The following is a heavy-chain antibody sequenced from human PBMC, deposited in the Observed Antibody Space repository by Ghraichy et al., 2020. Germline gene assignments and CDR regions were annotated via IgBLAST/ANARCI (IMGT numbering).Heavy chain of an antibody. V-gene: IGHV1-69*13. D-gene: IGHD4-11*01. CDR3: ARNPYDYSNSAFDY. CDR2: IIPIFGTA. Sequence: SVKVSCKASGGTFSSYAISWVRQAPGQGLEWMGGIIPIFGTANYAQKFQGRVTITADESTSTAYMELSSLRSEDTAVYYCARNPYDYSNSAFDYWGQGTLVTVSS. CDR1: GGTFSSYA. J-gene: IGHJ4*02.